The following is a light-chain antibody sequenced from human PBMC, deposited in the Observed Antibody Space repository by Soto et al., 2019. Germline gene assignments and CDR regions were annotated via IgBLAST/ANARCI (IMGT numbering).Light chain of an antibody. CDR1: QDVGRW. V-gene: IGKV1D-12*01. CDR2: GAS. Sequence: DIQMTQSPSSVSAFVGDRVTITCRASQDVGRWLAWYQQKPGKAPELLIYGASTLQSGVPSRFSGSGSGTDFTLTIDSLQAEDFATYYCQQANSLPLTFGQGTKVEI. CDR3: QQANSLPLT. J-gene: IGKJ1*01.